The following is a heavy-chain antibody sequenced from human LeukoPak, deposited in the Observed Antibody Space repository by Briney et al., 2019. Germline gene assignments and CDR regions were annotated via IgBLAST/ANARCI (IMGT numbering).Heavy chain of an antibody. Sequence: GGSLRLSCAASGFTVSSNYMSWVRQAPGKGLEWVSVMYSGGSTFYADSVKGRFTISRDNAKNSLYLQMNSLRAEDTAVYYCAELGITMIGGVWGKGTTVTISS. CDR2: MYSGGST. V-gene: IGHV3-53*01. J-gene: IGHJ6*04. CDR3: AELGITMIGGV. CDR1: GFTVSSNY. D-gene: IGHD3-10*02.